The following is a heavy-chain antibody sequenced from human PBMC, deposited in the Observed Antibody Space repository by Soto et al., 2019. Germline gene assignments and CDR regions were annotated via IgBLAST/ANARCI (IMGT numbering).Heavy chain of an antibody. D-gene: IGHD6-6*01. CDR3: GRVAARRYFYYYYMDV. J-gene: IGHJ6*03. CDR2: IYYSGST. V-gene: IGHV4-59*01. CDR1: GGSISSYY. Sequence: SETLSLTCTVSGGSISSYYWSWIRQPPGKGLEWIGYIYYSGSTNYNPSLKSRVTISVGTSKNQFSLKLSSVTAADTAVYYCGRVAARRYFYYYYMDVWGKGTTVTVSS.